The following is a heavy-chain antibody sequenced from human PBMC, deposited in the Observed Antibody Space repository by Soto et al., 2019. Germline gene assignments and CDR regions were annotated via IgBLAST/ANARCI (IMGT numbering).Heavy chain of an antibody. CDR2: MFYGVST. CDR1: GSSINSSGYY. J-gene: IGHJ4*02. V-gene: IGHV4-39*01. D-gene: IGHD3-10*02. CDR3: ESLTSWHVFDY. Sequence: SGTLTLTCTVSGSSINSSGYYWGWIRQPPGKGLEWIGSMFYGVSTYYNPSLKSRVTVSVDTSKNQFSLNLRSVTAADTAVDYCESLTSWHVFDYGSLGTRVTVSS.